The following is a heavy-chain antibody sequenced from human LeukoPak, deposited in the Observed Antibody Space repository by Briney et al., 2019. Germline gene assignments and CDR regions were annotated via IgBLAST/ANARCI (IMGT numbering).Heavy chain of an antibody. Sequence: PGGSLRLSCAASGFTFSSYSMNWVRQAPGKGLEWVSSISSSSSYIYYADSVKGRFTISRDNAKNSLYLQMNSLRAEDTAVYYCARVKEWLVFDYYYYYMDVWGKGTTVTISS. CDR3: ARVKEWLVFDYYYYYMDV. D-gene: IGHD3-3*01. J-gene: IGHJ6*03. CDR2: ISSSSSYI. V-gene: IGHV3-21*01. CDR1: GFTFSSYS.